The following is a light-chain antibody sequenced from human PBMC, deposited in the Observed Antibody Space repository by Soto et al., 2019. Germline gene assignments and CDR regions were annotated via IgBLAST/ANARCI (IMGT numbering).Light chain of an antibody. CDR3: QQRSNWPLFT. V-gene: IGKV3-11*01. J-gene: IGKJ3*01. Sequence: EIVLTQSPATLSLSPGERATLSCRASQSVSSYLAWYQQKPGQAPRLLIYDASNRATGIPARFSGSGSGTDFTLTISSLEPEDFAVYYCQQRSNWPLFTFGPGTKVYNK. CDR2: DAS. CDR1: QSVSSY.